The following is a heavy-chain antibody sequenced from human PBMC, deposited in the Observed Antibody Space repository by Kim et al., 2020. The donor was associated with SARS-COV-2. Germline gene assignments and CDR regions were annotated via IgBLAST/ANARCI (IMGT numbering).Heavy chain of an antibody. CDR2: IYYTGST. J-gene: IGHJ3*02. V-gene: IGHV4-59*13. Sequence: SETLSLTCTVSAGSIGSYYWSWIRQPPGKGLEWIGYIYYTGSTNYNPSLKSRVTISVDTSKNPFSLKLTSVTAEDPAVYYCAPHSSTWGDAFDIWGQGT. CDR3: APHSSTWGDAFDI. CDR1: AGSIGSYY. D-gene: IGHD6-13*01.